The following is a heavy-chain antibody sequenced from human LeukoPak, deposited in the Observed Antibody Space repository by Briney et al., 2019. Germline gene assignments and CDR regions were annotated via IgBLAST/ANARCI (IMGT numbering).Heavy chain of an antibody. CDR2: ISSSGSTI. V-gene: IGHV3-11*01. D-gene: IGHD4-23*01. CDR1: GFTFSDYY. Sequence: GGSLRLSCAASGFTFSDYYMSWIRQAPGKGLEWVSYISSSGSTIYYADSVKGRFTISRDDSKNTLYLQMNSLRAEDTAVYYCVRRAGGYSHPYDYWGQGTLVTVSS. J-gene: IGHJ4*02. CDR3: VRRAGGYSHPYDY.